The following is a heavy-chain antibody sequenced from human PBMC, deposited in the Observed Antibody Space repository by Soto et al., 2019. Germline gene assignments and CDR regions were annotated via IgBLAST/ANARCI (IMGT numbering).Heavy chain of an antibody. V-gene: IGHV4-39*01. D-gene: IGHD2-15*01. J-gene: IGHJ4*02. CDR2: IYYSDST. CDR3: ARGGYCSGGSCYAKYYFDY. CDR1: GGSISSCSYY. Sequence: TLSLTCTVSGGSISSCSYYWGWIRQPPGKGQEWNGSIYYSDSTYYNPSHKSRVTISVDTSKNQFSLKLSSVTAADTAVYYCARGGYCSGGSCYAKYYFDYWGQGTLVTVSS.